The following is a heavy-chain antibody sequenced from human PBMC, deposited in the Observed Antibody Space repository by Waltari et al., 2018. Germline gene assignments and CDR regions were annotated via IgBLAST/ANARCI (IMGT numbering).Heavy chain of an antibody. V-gene: IGHV3-7*01. D-gene: IGHD4-17*01. J-gene: IGHJ4*02. CDR1: GMTLSSYC. CDR3: VTGLTTVTAKDYFDH. CDR2: IKQDGSEK. Sequence: EVQLVESGGGSVQPGGSLRLSCAAAGMTLSSYCMMWVRQAPGKGLEWVANIKQDGSEKNYVDSVEGRFSISRDNAQNSLYLQMNSLRAEDTAIYYCVTGLTTVTAKDYFDHWGQGALVTVSS.